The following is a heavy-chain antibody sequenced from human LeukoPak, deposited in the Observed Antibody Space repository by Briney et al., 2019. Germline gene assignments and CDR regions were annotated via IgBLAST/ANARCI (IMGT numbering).Heavy chain of an antibody. V-gene: IGHV3-30*04. CDR1: GFTFSSYA. CDR2: ISYDGSNK. Sequence: GGSLRLSCAASGFTFSSYAMHWVRQAPGKGLECVAVISYDGSNKYYADSVKGRFTISRDNSKNTLYLQMNSLRAEDTAVYYCARDEALAYCGGDCQTVGYYGMDVWGKGTTVTVSS. J-gene: IGHJ6*04. D-gene: IGHD2-21*02. CDR3: ARDEALAYCGGDCQTVGYYGMDV.